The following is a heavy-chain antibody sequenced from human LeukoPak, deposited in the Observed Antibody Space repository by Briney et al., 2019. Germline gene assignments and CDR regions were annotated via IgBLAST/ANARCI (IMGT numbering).Heavy chain of an antibody. CDR1: GYTFTSYG. D-gene: IGHD2-2*01. CDR3: ARSAHYSSTSYPFDY. Sequence: ASVKVSCKASGYTFTSYGISWVRQAPGQGLEWMGWISAYNGNTNYAQKLQGRVTMTTDTSTSTAYMELRSLRSDDTAVYYCARSAHYSSTSYPFDYWGQGTLVTVSS. CDR2: ISAYNGNT. J-gene: IGHJ4*02. V-gene: IGHV1-18*01.